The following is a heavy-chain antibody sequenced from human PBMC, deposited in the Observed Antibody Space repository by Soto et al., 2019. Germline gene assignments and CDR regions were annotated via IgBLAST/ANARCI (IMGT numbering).Heavy chain of an antibody. CDR3: AIDHGGYDFWSGYRHHNWFDP. V-gene: IGHV1-46*01. CDR1: GYTFTSYY. J-gene: IGHJ5*02. Sequence: GASVKVSCKASGYTFTSYYMHWVRQAPGQGLEWMGIINPSGDSTSYAQKFQRRVTMTRATSTSTVDMELSSVTAEDTAVYYCAIDHGGYDFWSGYRHHNWFDPWGQGTLVTVSS. CDR2: INPSGDST. D-gene: IGHD3-3*01.